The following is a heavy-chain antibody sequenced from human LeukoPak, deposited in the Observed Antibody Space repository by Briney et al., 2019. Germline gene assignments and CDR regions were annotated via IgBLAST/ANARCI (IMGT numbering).Heavy chain of an antibody. CDR1: GFTFSSYA. Sequence: GGSLRLSCAASGFTFSSYAMHWVRQAPGKGLEWVAVISYDGSNKYYADSVKGRFTISRDNSKNTLYLQMNSLRAEDTAVYYCARDEGRWYVYYYYGMDVWSQGTTVTVSS. CDR2: ISYDGSNK. CDR3: ARDEGRWYVYYYYGMDV. D-gene: IGHD6-13*01. J-gene: IGHJ6*02. V-gene: IGHV3-30-3*01.